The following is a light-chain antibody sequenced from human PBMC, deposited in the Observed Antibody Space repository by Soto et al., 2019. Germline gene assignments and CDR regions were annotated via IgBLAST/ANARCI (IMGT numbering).Light chain of an antibody. J-gene: IGLJ2*01. Sequence: QSVLTQPPSVSAAPGQTVTISCSGSRSNIGNNYVSWYQQLPGTAPKLLIYDNNKRPSGIPDRFSGSKSGTSATLGITGLQTGDEADYYCGTWDSSLSGVVFGGGTKLTVL. CDR1: RSNIGNNY. CDR2: DNN. V-gene: IGLV1-51*01. CDR3: GTWDSSLSGVV.